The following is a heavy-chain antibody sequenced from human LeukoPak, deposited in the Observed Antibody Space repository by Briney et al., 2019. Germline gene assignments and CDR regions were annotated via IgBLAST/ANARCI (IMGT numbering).Heavy chain of an antibody. D-gene: IGHD6-13*01. CDR1: GGSISSSSSY. V-gene: IGHV4-39*07. CDR3: ARGHRYIAAPNWFDP. Sequence: PSETLSLTCTVSGGSISSSSSYWGWIRQPPGKGLEWIGSISYSGSSYYNPSLKGRVTISVDTSKNQFSLKLSSVTAADTAVYYCARGHRYIAAPNWFDPWGQGTPVTVSS. J-gene: IGHJ5*02. CDR2: ISYSGSS.